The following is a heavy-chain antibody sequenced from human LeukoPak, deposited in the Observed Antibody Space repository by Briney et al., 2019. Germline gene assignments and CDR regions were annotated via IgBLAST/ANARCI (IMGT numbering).Heavy chain of an antibody. Sequence: GSLRLSCAASGFTFSSYAMSWVRQAPGKGLEWIGYIYYSGSTNYNPSLKSRVTISVDTSKNQFSLKLSSVTAADTAVYYCARHRLGLAFDIWGQGTMVTVSS. D-gene: IGHD6-25*01. V-gene: IGHV4-59*08. J-gene: IGHJ3*02. CDR2: IYYSGST. CDR1: GFTFSSYA. CDR3: ARHRLGLAFDI.